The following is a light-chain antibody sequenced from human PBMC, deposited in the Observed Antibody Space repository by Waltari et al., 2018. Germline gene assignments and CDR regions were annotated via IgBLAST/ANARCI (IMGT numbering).Light chain of an antibody. CDR1: QSVNSN. V-gene: IGKV3-15*01. Sequence: EIVMTQSPATLSVSPGERATLSCRASQSVNSNLAWYQQRPGQAPRLLIYGASTTATGIPARFTGSGSGTEFTLTISSLQSEDFAGYYCQQYNNWPLTFGGGTEVEIK. CDR2: GAS. J-gene: IGKJ4*01. CDR3: QQYNNWPLT.